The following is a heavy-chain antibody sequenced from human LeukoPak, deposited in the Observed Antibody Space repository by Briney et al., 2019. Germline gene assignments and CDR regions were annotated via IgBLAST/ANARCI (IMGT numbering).Heavy chain of an antibody. CDR3: ARVQSMYY. CDR1: GYTFNNYV. V-gene: IGHV1-18*01. D-gene: IGHD2-8*01. Sequence: ASVTVSCKASGYTFNNYVISWVRLAPGQGLEWVGWISPHTYTNRYAAIGQGRVTLTTDTSTKPAYMPFRNLRPDDTAVYFCARVQSMYYWGQGTAVTVCS. CDR2: ISPHTYTN. J-gene: IGHJ4*02.